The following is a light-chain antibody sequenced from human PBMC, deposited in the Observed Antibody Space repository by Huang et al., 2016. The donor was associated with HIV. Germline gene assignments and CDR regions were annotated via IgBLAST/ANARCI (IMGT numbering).Light chain of an antibody. Sequence: EIEMTQSPATLSVSPGERATLSCRASDSVDSDLAWYQQKPGQAPRLLIYDASTRATGISAKFNGTGSGTEFSLSITNLQSEDFAVYYCQQYNDWPPLTFGGGTKVEI. CDR1: DSVDSD. CDR2: DAS. CDR3: QQYNDWPPLT. J-gene: IGKJ4*01. V-gene: IGKV3-15*01.